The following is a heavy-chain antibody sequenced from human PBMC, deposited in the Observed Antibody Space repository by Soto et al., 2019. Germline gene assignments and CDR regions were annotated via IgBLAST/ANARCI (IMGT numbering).Heavy chain of an antibody. CDR2: ISGSGGST. Sequence: PGESLKISCAASGFTVSSYAMSWVCQAPGKGLEWVSAISGSGGSTYYADSVKGRFTISRDNSKNTLYLQMNSLRAEDTAVYYCAKDTLYSSSWYYFDYWGQGTLVTVSS. CDR1: GFTVSSYA. V-gene: IGHV3-23*01. CDR3: AKDTLYSSSWYYFDY. J-gene: IGHJ4*02. D-gene: IGHD6-6*01.